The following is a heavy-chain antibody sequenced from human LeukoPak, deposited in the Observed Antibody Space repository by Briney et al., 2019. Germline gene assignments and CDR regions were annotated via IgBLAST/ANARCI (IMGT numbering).Heavy chain of an antibody. Sequence: PSETLSLTCTVSGGSISSSSYYWGWIRQPPGKGLEWIGSIYYSGSTYYNPSLKSRVTISVDTSKNQFSLKLSSVTAADTAVYYCARQGVHYGGNFWRPAPDAFDIWGQGTMVTVSS. CDR2: IYYSGST. V-gene: IGHV4-39*01. D-gene: IGHD4-23*01. J-gene: IGHJ3*02. CDR1: GGSISSSSYY. CDR3: ARQGVHYGGNFWRPAPDAFDI.